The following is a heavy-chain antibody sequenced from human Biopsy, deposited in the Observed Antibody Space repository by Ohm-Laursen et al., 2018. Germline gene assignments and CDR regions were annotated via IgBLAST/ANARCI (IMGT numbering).Heavy chain of an antibody. J-gene: IGHJ4*02. CDR3: ARGSNDFGGLYFPR. D-gene: IGHD4-23*01. Sequence: SDTLSLTCAVSGGSFTGHYWSWTRQPPGKGLEWIGHISYTGYTSYNASLKSRVTISVDTSRNHFSLRLSPLTAADTAVYYCARGSNDFGGLYFPRWGQGTLLTVSS. V-gene: IGHV4-59*11. CDR2: ISYTGYT. CDR1: GGSFTGHY.